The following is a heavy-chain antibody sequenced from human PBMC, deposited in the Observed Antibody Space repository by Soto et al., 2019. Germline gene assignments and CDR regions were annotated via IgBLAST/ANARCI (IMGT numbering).Heavy chain of an antibody. J-gene: IGHJ6*02. CDR3: ARTYYDILTGSHTDYGMDV. D-gene: IGHD3-9*01. Sequence: TGGSLRLSCAASGFTFSSYAMHWVRQAPGKGLEWVAVISYDGSNKYYADSGRGRFTISRDNSKNTLYLQMNSLRAEDTAVYYCARTYYDILTGSHTDYGMDVWGQGTTVTVSS. V-gene: IGHV3-30-3*01. CDR2: ISYDGSNK. CDR1: GFTFSSYA.